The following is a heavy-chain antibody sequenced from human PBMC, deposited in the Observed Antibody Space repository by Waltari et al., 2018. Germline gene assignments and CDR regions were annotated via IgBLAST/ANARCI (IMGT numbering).Heavy chain of an antibody. V-gene: IGHV4-4*02. CDR2: VRGDGKT. D-gene: IGHD1-1*01. Sequence: QLQLQESGPGLVKPSGTLSLICAVSAASMSTSDYWSWVRQPPGKGLEWRGQVRGDGKTNYNPSFASRVTMSLDTSTYHFALKLTSATAADTALYYCARDRGRGLYLDTWGQGTLVTVSP. J-gene: IGHJ4*02. CDR3: ARDRGRGLYLDT. CDR1: AASMSTSDY.